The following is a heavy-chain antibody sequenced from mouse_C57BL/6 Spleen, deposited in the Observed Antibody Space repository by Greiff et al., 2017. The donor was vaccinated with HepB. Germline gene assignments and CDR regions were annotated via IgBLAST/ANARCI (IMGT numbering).Heavy chain of an antibody. V-gene: IGHV5-17*01. CDR2: ISSGSSTI. Sequence: EVNVVESGGGLVKPGGSLKLSCAASGFTFSDYGMHWVRQAPEKGLEWVAYISSGSSTIYYADTVKGRFTISRDNAKNTLFLQMTSLRSEDTAMYYCAIYYYGSSYVDYWGQGTTLTVSS. J-gene: IGHJ2*01. CDR1: GFTFSDYG. D-gene: IGHD1-1*01. CDR3: AIYYYGSSYVDY.